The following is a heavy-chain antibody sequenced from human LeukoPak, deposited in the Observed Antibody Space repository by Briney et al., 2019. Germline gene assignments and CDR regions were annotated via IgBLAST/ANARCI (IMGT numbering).Heavy chain of an antibody. CDR3: ARSDYDYYGMDV. J-gene: IGHJ6*02. Sequence: SETLSLTCTVSGGSISTYYWSWIRQPPGKGLEWIGYIYYSGSTNYNPSLKSRATISVDTSKKQVSLKLSSVTATDTAVYYCARSDYDYYGMDVWGQGTTVTVSS. CDR2: IYYSGST. CDR1: GGSISTYY. V-gene: IGHV4-59*08.